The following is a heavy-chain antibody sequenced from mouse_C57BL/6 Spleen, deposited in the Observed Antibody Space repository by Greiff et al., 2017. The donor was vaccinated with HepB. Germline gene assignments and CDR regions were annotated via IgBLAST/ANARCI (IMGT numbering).Heavy chain of an antibody. D-gene: IGHD3-2*02. V-gene: IGHV1-82*01. CDR2: IYPGDGDT. CDR3: AREGDSSGPFAY. CDR1: GYAFSSSW. J-gene: IGHJ3*01. Sequence: VQLQQSGPQLVKPGASVKISCKASGYAFSSSWMNWVKQRPGKSLEWIGRIYPGDGDTNYNGKFKGKATLTADKSSSTAYMQLSSLTSEDSAVYFCAREGDSSGPFAYWGQGTLVTVSA.